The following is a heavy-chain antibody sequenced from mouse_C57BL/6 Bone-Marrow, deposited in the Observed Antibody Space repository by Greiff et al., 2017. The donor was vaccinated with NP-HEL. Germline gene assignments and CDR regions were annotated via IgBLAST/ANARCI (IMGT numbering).Heavy chain of an antibody. CDR2: IYPSDSET. J-gene: IGHJ2*01. Sequence: QVQLQQPGAELVRPGSSVKLSCKASGYTFTSYWMDWVKQRPGQGLEWIGNIYPSDSETHYNQKFKDKATLTVDISSSTAYMQLSSLTSEDSAVYYCARKGGQLSYFDYWGQGTTLTVSS. CDR1: GYTFTSYW. CDR3: ARKGGQLSYFDY. D-gene: IGHD3-3*01. V-gene: IGHV1-61*01.